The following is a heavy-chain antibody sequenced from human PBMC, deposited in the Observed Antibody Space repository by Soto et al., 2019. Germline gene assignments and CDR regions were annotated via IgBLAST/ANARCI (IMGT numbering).Heavy chain of an antibody. J-gene: IGHJ4*02. CDR1: RFTFSSYS. V-gene: IGHV3-21*01. Sequence: EVQLVESGGGLVKPGGSLRLSCAASRFTFSSYSMNWVRQAPGKGLEWVSSISSSSSYIYYADSVKGRFTISRDNAKNSLYLQMNSLRAEDTAVYYCARDDAVRGVIPSDYWGQGTLVTVSS. CDR2: ISSSSSYI. D-gene: IGHD3-10*01. CDR3: ARDDAVRGVIPSDY.